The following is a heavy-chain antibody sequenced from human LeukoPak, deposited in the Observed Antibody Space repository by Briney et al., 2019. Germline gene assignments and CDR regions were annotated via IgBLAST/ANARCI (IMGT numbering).Heavy chain of an antibody. Sequence: PSQTLSLTCTVSGGSISSGGYYWSWIRQPPGKGLEWIGYIYHSGSTYYNPSLKSRVTISVDRSKNQFSLKLSSVTAADTAVYYCARYSTLYGSGSYAFDIWGQGTMVTVSS. CDR3: ARYSTLYGSGSYAFDI. V-gene: IGHV4-30-2*01. J-gene: IGHJ3*02. D-gene: IGHD3-10*01. CDR2: IYHSGST. CDR1: GGSISSGGYY.